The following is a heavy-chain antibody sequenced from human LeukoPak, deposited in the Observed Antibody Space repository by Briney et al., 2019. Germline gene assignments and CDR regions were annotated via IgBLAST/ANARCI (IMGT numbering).Heavy chain of an antibody. V-gene: IGHV4-61*02. CDR3: ARDPVGRYFDWLSPGDYSYYMDV. Sequence: SETLSLTCTVSGGSISSGSYYWSWIRQPAGKGLEWIGRIYTSGSTNYNPSLKSRVTISVDTSKNQFSLKLSSVTAADTAVYYCARDPVGRYFDWLSPGDYSYYMDVWGKGTTVTVSS. D-gene: IGHD3-9*01. CDR1: GGSISSGSYY. CDR2: IYTSGST. J-gene: IGHJ6*03.